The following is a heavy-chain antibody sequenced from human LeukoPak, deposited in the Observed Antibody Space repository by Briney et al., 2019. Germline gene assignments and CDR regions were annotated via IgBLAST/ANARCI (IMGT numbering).Heavy chain of an antibody. V-gene: IGHV4-59*08. CDR2: IYYSGSI. D-gene: IGHD4-17*01. CDR1: GGSLSNYY. J-gene: IGHJ4*02. CDR3: ARQSRDGDYIAKLFDY. Sequence: PSETLSLTCTVSGGSLSNYYWSWIRQPPGKGLEWIGYIYYSGSINYNPSLKSRVTISVDMSKNQFSLQLSSVTAADTAVYYCARQSRDGDYIAKLFDYWGQGTLVTVPS.